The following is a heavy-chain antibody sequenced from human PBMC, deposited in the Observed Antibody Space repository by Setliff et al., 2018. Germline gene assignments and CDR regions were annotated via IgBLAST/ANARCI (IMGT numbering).Heavy chain of an antibody. CDR1: GFSFSSYT. D-gene: IGHD2-15*01. CDR3: ARTCSGSGCYAGLES. Sequence: GGSLRLSCAASGFSFSSYTMNWVRQAPGQGLEWVASIDTSSYWIYYADSVKGRFAISRDNAENSLYLQMNSLRPEDTAVYYCARTCSGSGCYAGLESWGQGTPVTVSS. CDR2: IDTSSYWI. V-gene: IGHV3-21*01. J-gene: IGHJ4*02.